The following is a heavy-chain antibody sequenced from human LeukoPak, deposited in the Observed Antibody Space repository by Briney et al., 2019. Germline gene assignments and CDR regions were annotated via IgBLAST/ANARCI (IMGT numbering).Heavy chain of an antibody. D-gene: IGHD6-13*01. Sequence: PGGSLRLSCAASGFTFSSYAMNWVRQAPGKGLECVSSTSGGGDSTYYADSVKGRFTISRDNSKNTLYLQMNSLRAEDTAVYYCARDLGRAAAGTFYYYYGMDVWGQGTTVTVSS. V-gene: IGHV3-23*01. CDR2: TSGGGDST. CDR1: GFTFSSYA. CDR3: ARDLGRAAAGTFYYYYGMDV. J-gene: IGHJ6*02.